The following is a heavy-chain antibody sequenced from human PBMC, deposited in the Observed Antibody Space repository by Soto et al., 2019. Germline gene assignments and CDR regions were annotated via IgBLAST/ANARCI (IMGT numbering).Heavy chain of an antibody. Sequence: QXLSLTCAISGDXVSSNSAAWNWIRQSPSRGLEWLGSTYYRSKWYNDYAVSVKSRITINPDTSKNQFSLQLTSVTTEDTDVYYCARLGLWSPYGMDVWGQGTTVTVSS. V-gene: IGHV6-1*01. CDR3: ARLGLWSPYGMDV. D-gene: IGHD3-16*01. CDR1: GDXVSSNSAA. CDR2: TYYRSKWYN. J-gene: IGHJ6*02.